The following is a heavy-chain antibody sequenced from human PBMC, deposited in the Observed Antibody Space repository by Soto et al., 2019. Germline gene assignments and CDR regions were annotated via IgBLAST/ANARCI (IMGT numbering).Heavy chain of an antibody. CDR1: GFSFSDYY. D-gene: IGHD1-26*01. V-gene: IGHV3-11*01. J-gene: IGHJ6*03. Sequence: QVQLVESGGGLVKPGGSLRLSCAASGFSFSDYYMSWIRQAPGKGLEWVSLISTSGSSTDYADSVKGRFTISRDNAKNSLSLQMNSLRAXDTAVYYCANLAKNYYHYMDVWGKGTTVTVSS. CDR2: ISTSGSST. CDR3: ANLAKNYYHYMDV.